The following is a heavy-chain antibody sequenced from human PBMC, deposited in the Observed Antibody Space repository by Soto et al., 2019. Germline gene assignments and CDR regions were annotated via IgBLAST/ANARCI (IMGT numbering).Heavy chain of an antibody. Sequence: PGGSLRLSCAASGFPFSEYGMTWVRQAPGRGLEWVSAMTGRGGSIHYAESVRGRFIISRDNSKNTLYLQMDRLRAGDTAVYYCAKGVMYSTKGLGVWGQGTTVTVYS. CDR1: GFPFSEYG. J-gene: IGHJ6*02. CDR2: MTGRGGSI. CDR3: AKGVMYSTKGLGV. V-gene: IGHV3-23*01. D-gene: IGHD2-15*01.